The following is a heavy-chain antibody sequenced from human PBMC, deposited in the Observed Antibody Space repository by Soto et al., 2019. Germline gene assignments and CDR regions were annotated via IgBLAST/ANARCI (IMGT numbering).Heavy chain of an antibody. D-gene: IGHD6-13*01. Sequence: GGSLRLSCAASGFTFSSYSMNWVRQAPGKGLEWVSSISSSSSYIYYADSVKGRFTISRDNAKNSLYLQMNSLRAEDTAVYYCARDFGLIAAAGTAVFDTWAQGKMVTVSS. CDR3: ARDFGLIAAAGTAVFDT. CDR2: ISSSSSYI. J-gene: IGHJ3*02. CDR1: GFTFSSYS. V-gene: IGHV3-21*01.